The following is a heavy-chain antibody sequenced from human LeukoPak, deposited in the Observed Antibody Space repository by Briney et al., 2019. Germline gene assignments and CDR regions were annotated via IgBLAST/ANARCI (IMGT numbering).Heavy chain of an antibody. CDR2: IYYSVST. J-gene: IGHJ4*02. CDR3: ARQMNTVTADY. D-gene: IGHD4-17*01. CDR1: GGSISSYY. Sequence: SETLSLTCTVSGGSISSYYWSWIRQAPGKGLEWIGYIYYSVSTNYNPSLKSRVTISLDTSKNQFSLKLSSVTAADTAVYYCARQMNTVTADYWGQGTLVTVSS. V-gene: IGHV4-59*08.